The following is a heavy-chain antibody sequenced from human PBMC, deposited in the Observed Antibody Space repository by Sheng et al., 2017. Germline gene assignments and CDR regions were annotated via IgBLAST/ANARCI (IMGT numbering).Heavy chain of an antibody. J-gene: IGHJ5*02. CDR2: IWSDGSNK. Sequence: QVQLVESGGGVVQPGRSLRLSCAASGFTFRNYGMHWVRQAPGKGLEWVAVIWSDGSNKYYVDSVKGRFTISRDNSKNTLYLQMNSLRAEDTAVYYCARELGVLEWFSFDPWGQGTLVTVSS. D-gene: IGHD3-3*01. CDR1: GFTFRNYG. V-gene: IGHV3-33*01. CDR3: ARELGVLEWFSFDP.